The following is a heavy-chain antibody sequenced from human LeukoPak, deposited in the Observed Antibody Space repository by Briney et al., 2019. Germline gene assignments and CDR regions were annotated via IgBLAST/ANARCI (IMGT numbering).Heavy chain of an antibody. Sequence: ASVKVSCKASGYTFTSHAMHWVRQAPGQRLEWMGWIDIGGDRTKYSLMFQGRVSITKDTSASTTYMEVHSLRSEDTAVYYCARDVYWNSAGHPDYWGLGTLVTVSS. V-gene: IGHV1-3*04. D-gene: IGHD2/OR15-2a*01. CDR2: IDIGGDRT. CDR1: GYTFTSHA. J-gene: IGHJ4*02. CDR3: ARDVYWNSAGHPDY.